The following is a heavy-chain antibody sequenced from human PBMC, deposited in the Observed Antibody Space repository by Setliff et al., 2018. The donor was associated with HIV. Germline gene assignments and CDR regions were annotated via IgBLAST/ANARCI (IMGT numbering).Heavy chain of an antibody. D-gene: IGHD2-2*01. CDR2: INHNKSS. CDR1: GESLSDYY. V-gene: IGHV4-34*01. Sequence: SETLSLTCAVYGESLSDYYWSWIRQPPGKGLEWIGEINHNKSSDYNPSLKSRVTMSVDTSKNQFSLKVKSVTAADTAVYYCARQKKSSSWSPNDYWGQETLVTVSS. CDR3: ARQKKSSSWSPNDY. J-gene: IGHJ4*02.